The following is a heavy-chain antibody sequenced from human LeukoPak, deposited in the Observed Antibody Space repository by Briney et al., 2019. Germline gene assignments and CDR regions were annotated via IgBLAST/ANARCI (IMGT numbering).Heavy chain of an antibody. J-gene: IGHJ5*02. CDR1: GGSFSGYY. CDR3: ARIVVVPAATWYNWFDP. D-gene: IGHD2-2*01. CDR2: INHSGST. Sequence: SETLSLTCAVYGGSFSGYYWSWIRQPPGKGLEWIGEINHSGSTNYNPFLKSRVTISVDTSKNQFSLKLSSVTAADTAVYYCARIVVVPAATWYNWFDPWGQGTLVTVSS. V-gene: IGHV4-34*01.